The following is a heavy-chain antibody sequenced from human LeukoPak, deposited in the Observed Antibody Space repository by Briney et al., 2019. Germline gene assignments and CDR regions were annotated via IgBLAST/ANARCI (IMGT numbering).Heavy chain of an antibody. D-gene: IGHD3-22*01. V-gene: IGHV4-59*08. CDR3: ARRSSGYYSLDY. CDR2: IYYSGST. CDR1: GVSISGYY. Sequence: SETLSLTCTVSGVSISGYYWSWIRQPPGKGLEWIGFIYYSGSTNYNPSLKSRVTISVDTSKNQFSLKLSSVTAADTAVYYCARRSSGYYSLDYWGQGTLVTVSS. J-gene: IGHJ4*02.